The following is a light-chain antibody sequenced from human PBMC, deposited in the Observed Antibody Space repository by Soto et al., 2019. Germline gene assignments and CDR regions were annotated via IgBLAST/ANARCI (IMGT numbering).Light chain of an antibody. Sequence: DIQMTQSPSSLSASVGDRVTITCRASQGISNDLGWYQQKPGKAPKRLIYAASSLHRGVPSRFSGSGSGTEFTLTINSLQPEDIATYYCLQHNNYPYTFGQGTKLEIK. CDR3: LQHNNYPYT. CDR1: QGISND. V-gene: IGKV1-17*01. CDR2: AAS. J-gene: IGKJ2*01.